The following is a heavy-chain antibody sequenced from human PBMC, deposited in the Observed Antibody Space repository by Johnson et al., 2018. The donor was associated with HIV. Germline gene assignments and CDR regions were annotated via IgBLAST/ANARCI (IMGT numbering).Heavy chain of an antibody. J-gene: IGHJ3*02. V-gene: IGHV3-30*18. CDR1: GFTFNSYG. CDR3: AKDLPLVQGIIMGGGAFDI. D-gene: IGHD3-10*01. CDR2: ISYDGSNK. Sequence: QVQLMESGGGVVQPGRSLRLSCAASGFTFNSYGMHWVRQAPGKGLEWVAVISYDGSNKYFADSVKGRFTISRDNSKNTVYLQMNSLIAEDTAVYYCAKDLPLVQGIIMGGGAFDIWGQGTMVTVSS.